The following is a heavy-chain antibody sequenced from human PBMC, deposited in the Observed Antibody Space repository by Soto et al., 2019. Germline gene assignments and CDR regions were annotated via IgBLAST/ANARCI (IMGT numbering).Heavy chain of an antibody. J-gene: IGHJ4*02. D-gene: IGHD2-15*01. CDR1: GFTVNSDG. Sequence: EVQLLESGGGVVQPGGSLRLSCTASGFTVNSDGMSWVRQAPGKGLEWVSGISTSGGRANYAESVKGRFTISRDNFKNTLNLQMNGLRGEDTAVYYCAKQVADTTIFDSWGPGTLVTVSS. CDR2: ISTSGGRA. CDR3: AKQVADTTIFDS. V-gene: IGHV3-23*01.